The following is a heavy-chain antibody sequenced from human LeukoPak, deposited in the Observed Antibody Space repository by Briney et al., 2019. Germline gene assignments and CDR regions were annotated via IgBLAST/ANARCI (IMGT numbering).Heavy chain of an antibody. D-gene: IGHD6-19*01. V-gene: IGHV3-33*08. CDR3: ARDMWKYSSGYGSYYYGMDV. CDR1: GFTFSSYA. Sequence: QYGGSLRLSCAASGFTFSSYAMHWVRQAPGKGLEWVAVIWYDGSNKYYADSVKGRFTISRDNSKNTLYLQMNSLRAEDTAVYYCARDMWKYSSGYGSYYYGMDVWGQGTTVTVSS. J-gene: IGHJ6*02. CDR2: IWYDGSNK.